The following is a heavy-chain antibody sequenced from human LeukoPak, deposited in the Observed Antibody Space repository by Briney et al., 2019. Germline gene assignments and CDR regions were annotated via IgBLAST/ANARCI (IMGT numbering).Heavy chain of an antibody. J-gene: IGHJ4*02. CDR2: INPNSGGT. Sequence: ASVKVSCKASGYTFTGSYMHWVRQAPGQGLEWMGWINPNSGGTNYAQTFQGRVTMTRDTSISTAYMELSRLRSDDTAVYYCARDFNAKGERGYFYWGQGTLVTVSS. D-gene: IGHD2-15*01. V-gene: IGHV1-2*02. CDR1: GYTFTGSY. CDR3: ARDFNAKGERGYFY.